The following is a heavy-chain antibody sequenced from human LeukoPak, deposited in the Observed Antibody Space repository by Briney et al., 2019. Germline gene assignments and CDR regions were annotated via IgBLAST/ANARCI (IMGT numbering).Heavy chain of an antibody. CDR1: GYTFTSYY. D-gene: IGHD6-19*01. J-gene: IGHJ5*02. V-gene: IGHV1-46*01. Sequence: ASVKVSCKASGYTFTSYYMHWVRQAPGQGLEWMGIINPSGGSTSYAQKFQGRVTMTRDTSTSTVYMELSSLRSEDTAVYYCARDCLDDQQWLANWFDPWGQGTLVTVSS. CDR2: INPSGGST. CDR3: ARDCLDDQQWLANWFDP.